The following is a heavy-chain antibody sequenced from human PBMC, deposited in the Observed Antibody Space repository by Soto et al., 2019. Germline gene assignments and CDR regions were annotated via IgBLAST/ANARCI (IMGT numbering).Heavy chain of an antibody. CDR3: AHRDYLYGHWHHGYFAY. CDR2: IYWDDDK. J-gene: IGHJ4*02. V-gene: IGHV2-5*02. Sequence: QITLKESGPTRVKPTQTLALTCTFSGFSLTTSGVGVGWIRKTPGKALEWLAVIYWDDDKRYNPSLKNRLTITTDTSKNHVVLIMADLDPVDTPTYFCAHRDYLYGHWHHGYFAYSGQGTLLTVSS. CDR1: GFSLTTSGVG. D-gene: IGHD2-8*01.